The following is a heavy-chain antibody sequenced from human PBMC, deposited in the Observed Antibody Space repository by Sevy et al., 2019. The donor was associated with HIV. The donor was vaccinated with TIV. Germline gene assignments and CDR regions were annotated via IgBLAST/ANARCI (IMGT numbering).Heavy chain of an antibody. V-gene: IGHV3-7*03. J-gene: IGHJ4*02. Sequence: GGSMRLSCGVFGFNFSTYWMSWVRQAPGKGLEWVANIKQDASEKYYLDSLKGRFTITRDNAKKSLYLKMNSLTAEDTAVYYCAREGVDADLGFDYWGQGTLVTVSS. CDR2: IKQDASEK. CDR3: AREGVDADLGFDY. CDR1: GFNFSTYW. D-gene: IGHD3-16*01.